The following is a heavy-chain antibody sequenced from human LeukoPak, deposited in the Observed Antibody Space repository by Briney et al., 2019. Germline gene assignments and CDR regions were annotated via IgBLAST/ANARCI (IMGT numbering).Heavy chain of an antibody. D-gene: IGHD3-3*01. CDR1: GGTFSSYA. J-gene: IGHJ5*02. CDR2: IIPIFGTA. V-gene: IGHV1-69*05. CDR3: ARDWYYDFWSGYYGDHDHNKFDP. Sequence: ASVKVSCKASGGTFSSYAISWVRQAPGQGLEWMGGIIPIFGTANYAQKFQGRVTITTDESTSTAYMELRSLRSDDTAVYYCARDWYYDFWSGYYGDHDHNKFDPWGQGTLVTVSS.